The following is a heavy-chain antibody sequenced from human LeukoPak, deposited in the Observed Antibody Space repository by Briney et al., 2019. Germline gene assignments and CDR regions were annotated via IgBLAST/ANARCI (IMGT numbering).Heavy chain of an antibody. D-gene: IGHD3-10*01. V-gene: IGHV3-23*01. Sequence: QTGGSLRLSCAASGFTFSNYAMSWVRQTPGKGLEWVAGISGSGDNGYYPDFVKGRFTISKDNSNNTVYLQMNNVRAEDTANYYCARVWFGYFFQWGQGALVTVSS. CDR2: ISGSGDNG. J-gene: IGHJ4*02. CDR3: ARVWFGYFFQ. CDR1: GFTFSNYA.